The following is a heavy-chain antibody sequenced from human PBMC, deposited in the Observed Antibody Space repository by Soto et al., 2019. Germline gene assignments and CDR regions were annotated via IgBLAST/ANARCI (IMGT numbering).Heavy chain of an antibody. V-gene: IGHV4-39*07. CDR1: GGSISSSSYY. Sequence: PSETLSLTCTVSGGSISSSSYYWGWIRHPPGKGLEWIGSIYYSGSTYYNPSLKSRVTISVDTSKNQFSLKLSSVTAADTAVYYCARLRYSSGWGGSDWFDPWGQGTLVTVSS. CDR2: IYYSGST. J-gene: IGHJ5*02. D-gene: IGHD6-19*01. CDR3: ARLRYSSGWGGSDWFDP.